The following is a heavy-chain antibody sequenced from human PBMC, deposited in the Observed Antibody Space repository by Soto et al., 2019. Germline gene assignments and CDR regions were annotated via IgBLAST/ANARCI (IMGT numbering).Heavy chain of an antibody. D-gene: IGHD5-12*01. Sequence: LSLTCTVSGGSISSYYWSWVRQPPGKGLEWIGYIYYSGTHSYNPSLKSRLTISLDTSKNQFSLELNSVTAADTAVYFCARVQMATLYFDYWGQGTLVTVSS. CDR2: IYYSGTH. CDR3: ARVQMATLYFDY. V-gene: IGHV4-59*01. CDR1: GGSISSYY. J-gene: IGHJ4*02.